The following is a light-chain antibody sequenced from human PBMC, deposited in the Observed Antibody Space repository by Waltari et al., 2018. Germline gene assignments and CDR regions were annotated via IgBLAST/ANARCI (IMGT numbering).Light chain of an antibody. V-gene: IGLV2-14*03. Sequence: SALPQPASVSGSPGPSITISCTGTSSDVGRYEYVPWYQQHPGKAPKLIIYDVSKRPSGVSNRFSGSTSGYTASLTISGLQSEDEADYYCCSYTTTDTYVFGSGTKVTVL. J-gene: IGLJ1*01. CDR3: CSYTTTDTYV. CDR2: DVS. CDR1: SSDVGRYEY.